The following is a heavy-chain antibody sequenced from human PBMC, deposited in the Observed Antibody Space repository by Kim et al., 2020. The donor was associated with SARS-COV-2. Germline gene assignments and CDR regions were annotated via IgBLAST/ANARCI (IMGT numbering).Heavy chain of an antibody. CDR1: GFTFSSYG. D-gene: IGHD3-10*01. Sequence: GGSLRLSCAASGFTFSSYGMHWVRQAPGKGLEWVAVISYDGSNKYYADSVKGRFTISRDNSKNTLYLQMNSLRAEATAVYYCAKGPRVRGVITPIYYYYYGMDVWGQGTTVTVSS. CDR3: AKGPRVRGVITPIYYYYYGMDV. V-gene: IGHV3-30*18. J-gene: IGHJ6*02. CDR2: ISYDGSNK.